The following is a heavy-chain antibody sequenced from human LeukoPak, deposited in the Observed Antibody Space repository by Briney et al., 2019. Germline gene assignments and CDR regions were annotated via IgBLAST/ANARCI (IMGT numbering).Heavy chain of an antibody. CDR3: ARGRIGLRGAFDI. CDR2: IYYSGST. Sequence: SETLSLTCTVSGGSLSSYYWSWLRQPPGKGLEWIGYIYYSGSTNYNPSLKSRVTISVDTSKNQFSLKLSSVTAADTAVYYCARGRIGLRGAFDIWGQGTMVTVSS. D-gene: IGHD2-15*01. CDR1: GGSLSSYY. J-gene: IGHJ3*02. V-gene: IGHV4-59*01.